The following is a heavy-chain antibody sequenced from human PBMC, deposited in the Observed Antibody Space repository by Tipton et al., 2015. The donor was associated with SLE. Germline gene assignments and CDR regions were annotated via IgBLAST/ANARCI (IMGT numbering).Heavy chain of an antibody. Sequence: TLSLTCTVSGGSISSSSHYWSWIRQPPGKGLEWIGYIYYSGSTNYNPSLKSRVTISVDTSKNQFSLKLSSVTAADTAVYYCARLGSSGSDFDYWGQGTLVTVSS. J-gene: IGHJ4*02. D-gene: IGHD3-22*01. V-gene: IGHV4-61*05. CDR3: ARLGSSGSDFDY. CDR2: IYYSGST. CDR1: GGSISSSSHY.